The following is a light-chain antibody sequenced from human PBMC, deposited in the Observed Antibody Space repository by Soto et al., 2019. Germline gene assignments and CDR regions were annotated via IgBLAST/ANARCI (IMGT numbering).Light chain of an antibody. Sequence: EIVLTQSPATLSLPPGERATLSCRASQSVRSSLAWYQQQPGQAPKLLIYDASNRATGIPARFSGSGSGTEFTLTISSLQPDDLATFYCQQYDNWPTFGQGTKVDIK. CDR3: QQYDNWPT. J-gene: IGKJ1*01. V-gene: IGKV3-11*01. CDR2: DAS. CDR1: QSVRSS.